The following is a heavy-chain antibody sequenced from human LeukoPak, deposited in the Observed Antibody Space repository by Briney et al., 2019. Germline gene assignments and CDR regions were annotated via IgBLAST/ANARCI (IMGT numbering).Heavy chain of an antibody. Sequence: SETLSLTCTVSGVSISTYYWSWIRQPPGKGLEWIGYIYYSGSTNYNPSLKSRVTISVDTSKNQFSLKLSSVTAADTAVYYCARASSGYSLDFDYWGQGTLVTVSS. J-gene: IGHJ4*02. CDR3: ARASSGYSLDFDY. V-gene: IGHV4-59*01. CDR1: GVSISTYY. CDR2: IYYSGST. D-gene: IGHD3-22*01.